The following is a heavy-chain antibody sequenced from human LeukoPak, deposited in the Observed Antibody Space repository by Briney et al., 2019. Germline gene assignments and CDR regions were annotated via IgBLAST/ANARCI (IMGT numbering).Heavy chain of an antibody. V-gene: IGHV4-39*07. CDR3: ARDPPNGGANLFDP. Sequence: PSETLSPTSTVSCGSISCDYWGGIPQPPGKGVWWGWSIYYSGRTYYNPSLKSRVTISVDTSKNQFSLKLSSVTAADTAVYYCARDPPNGGANLFDPWGQGTLVTVSS. CDR2: IYYSGRT. J-gene: IGHJ5*02. D-gene: IGHD4/OR15-4a*01. CDR1: CGSISCDY.